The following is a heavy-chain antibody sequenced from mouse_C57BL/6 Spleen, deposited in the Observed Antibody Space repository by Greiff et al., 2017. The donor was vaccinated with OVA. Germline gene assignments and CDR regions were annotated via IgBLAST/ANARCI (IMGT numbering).Heavy chain of an antibody. J-gene: IGHJ2*01. CDR1: GYTFTDYN. CDR3: AREDDGYPGFFDY. D-gene: IGHD2-3*01. CDR2: INPNNGGT. Sequence: EVQLQQSGPELVKPGASVKIPCKASGYTFTDYNMDWVKQSHGKSLEWIGDINPNNGGTIYNQKFKGKATLTVDKSSSTAYMELRSLTSEDTAVYYCAREDDGYPGFFDYWGQGTTLTVSS. V-gene: IGHV1-18*01.